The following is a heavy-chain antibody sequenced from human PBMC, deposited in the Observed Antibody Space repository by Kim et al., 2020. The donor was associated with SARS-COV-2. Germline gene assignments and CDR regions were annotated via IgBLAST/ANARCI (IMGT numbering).Heavy chain of an antibody. CDR2: SNSDGSSR. CDR3: ARRTATAGGSWYFDL. Sequence: GGSLRLSCAASGFTLSSYWMHWVRQAPGKGLVWVSRSNSDGSSRSYADSVKGRFSISRDNAKNTLYLQMDSLRADDTAVYYCARRTATAGGSWYFDLWGR. J-gene: IGHJ2*01. CDR1: GFTLSSYW. D-gene: IGHD6-13*01. V-gene: IGHV3-74*01.